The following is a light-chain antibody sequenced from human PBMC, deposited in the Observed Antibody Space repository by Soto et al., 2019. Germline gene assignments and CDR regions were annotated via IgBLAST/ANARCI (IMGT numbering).Light chain of an antibody. CDR2: DVT. Sequence: QSVLTQPASVSGSPGQSITISCTGTSSDVGNGNFVSWYQQHPGKAPKLMISDVTHRPSGISERFSGSKSGNTASLRISGLQAEDEADYYCRSYVPTTSVVLFGGGTKLTVL. J-gene: IGLJ3*02. CDR3: RSYVPTTSVVL. CDR1: SSDVGNGNF. V-gene: IGLV2-14*03.